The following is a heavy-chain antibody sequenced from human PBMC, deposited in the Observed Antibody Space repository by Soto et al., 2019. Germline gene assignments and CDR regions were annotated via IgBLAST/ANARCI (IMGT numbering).Heavy chain of an antibody. CDR1: VDERNTFC. D-gene: IGHD6-13*01. J-gene: IGHJ4*02. CDR2: IFYTGST. CDR3: AKYRRTAAEGYTLDY. V-gene: IGHV4-59*01. Sequence: PSWCMSLTCAFVVDERNTFCWSWLRQPKGKTLEWIGNIFYTGSTTYNPSLESRITMSVDTSKNQFSLRLSSVSAADTAVYFCAKYRRTAAEGYTLDYWGRGTLVTVSS.